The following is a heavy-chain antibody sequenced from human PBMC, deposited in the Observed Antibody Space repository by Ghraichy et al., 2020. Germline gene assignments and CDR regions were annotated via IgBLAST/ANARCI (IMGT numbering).Heavy chain of an antibody. CDR2: ISSSSSTK. CDR1: GFTFSSYS. D-gene: IGHD1-26*01. J-gene: IGHJ3*02. CDR3: ARDRIGWDLLSHDNAFDI. V-gene: IGHV3-48*02. Sequence: GGSLRLSCAASGFTFSSYSMNWVRQAPGKGQEWVSYISSSSSTKYYADSVKGRFTISRDNAKNSLYLQMNSLRDEDTDVYYCARDRIGWDLLSHDNAFDIWGQGTIVTVPS.